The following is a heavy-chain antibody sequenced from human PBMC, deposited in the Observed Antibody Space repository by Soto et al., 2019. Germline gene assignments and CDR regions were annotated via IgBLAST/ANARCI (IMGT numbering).Heavy chain of an antibody. CDR1: GESFSGYY. V-gene: IGHV4-34*01. J-gene: IGHJ6*02. CDR2: INHSGST. Sequence: SETLSLTCAVYGESFSGYYWSWFRQPPGKVLEWIGEINHSGSTNYHPSLKSRVTMSVDTSKNHFSLKLRSVTAADTAVYYCARGMDVWGQGTTVTAP. CDR3: ARGMDV.